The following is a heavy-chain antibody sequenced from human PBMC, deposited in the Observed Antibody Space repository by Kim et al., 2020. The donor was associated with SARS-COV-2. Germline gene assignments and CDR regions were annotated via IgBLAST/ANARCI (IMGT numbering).Heavy chain of an antibody. Sequence: SETLSLTCTVSGGSISSSSYYWGWIRQPPGKGLEWIGSIYYSGSTYYNPSLKSRVTISVDTSKNQFSLKLSSVTAADTAVYYCARHLTIFGVVSGFDFDYWGQGTQVTVSS. V-gene: IGHV4-39*01. CDR1: GGSISSSSYY. CDR3: ARHLTIFGVVSGFDFDY. J-gene: IGHJ4*02. CDR2: IYYSGST. D-gene: IGHD3-3*01.